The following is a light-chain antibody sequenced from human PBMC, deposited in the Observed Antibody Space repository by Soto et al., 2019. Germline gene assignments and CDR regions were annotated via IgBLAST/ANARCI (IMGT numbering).Light chain of an antibody. V-gene: IGLV1-44*01. Sequence: QSVLTQPPSASGTPGQRVTISCSGSSSNIGSNTVNWYQQIPGTAPKLLIYNNNQRPSAVPDRLSDSKSGTSASLAISGRQSEDEADYYCAAWDDSLTGPVFGGGTKLTVL. J-gene: IGLJ2*01. CDR3: AAWDDSLTGPV. CDR2: NNN. CDR1: SSNIGSNT.